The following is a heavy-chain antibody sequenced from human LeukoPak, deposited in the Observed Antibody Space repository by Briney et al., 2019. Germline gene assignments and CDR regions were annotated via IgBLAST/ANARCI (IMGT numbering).Heavy chain of an antibody. V-gene: IGHV4-59*01. CDR2: IYYSGST. D-gene: IGHD2-15*01. J-gene: IGHJ4*02. Sequence: PSETLSLTCTVSGDSISSYYWSWIRQPPGKGLEWIGYIYYSGSTNYNASLKSRVTISVDTSKNQFSLKLRSVTVADTAVYYCASAGYCSGDSCYLNPLDYWGQGTLVTVSS. CDR3: ASAGYCSGDSCYLNPLDY. CDR1: GDSISSYY.